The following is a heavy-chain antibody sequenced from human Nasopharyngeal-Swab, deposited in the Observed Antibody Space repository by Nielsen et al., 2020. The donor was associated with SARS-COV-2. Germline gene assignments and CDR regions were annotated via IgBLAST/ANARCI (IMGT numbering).Heavy chain of an antibody. CDR3: ARVGAYYYDSSGQKHWYFDL. J-gene: IGHJ2*01. CDR2: IYYSGST. Sequence: WIRQPPGKGLEWIGYIYYSGSTYYNPSLKSRVTIPVDTSKNQFSLKLSSVTAADTAVYYCARVGAYYYDSSGQKHWYFDLWGRGTLVTVSS. D-gene: IGHD3-22*01. V-gene: IGHV4-30-4*01.